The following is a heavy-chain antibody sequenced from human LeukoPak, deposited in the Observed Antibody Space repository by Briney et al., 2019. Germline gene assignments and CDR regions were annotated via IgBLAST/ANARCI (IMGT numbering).Heavy chain of an antibody. J-gene: IGHJ4*02. CDR1: GFSVSDSY. CDR2: IYMGGGT. CDR3: ARAGGLRIAVAPIDY. Sequence: GGSLRLSCEVSGFSVSDSYMTWVRQTPGKGLEWVSVIYMGGGTFYADSVKGRFTISRDNSKNTLFLEMKRVRVEDTAFYYCARAGGLRIAVAPIDYWGQGTLVTVSS. D-gene: IGHD6-19*01. V-gene: IGHV3-53*01.